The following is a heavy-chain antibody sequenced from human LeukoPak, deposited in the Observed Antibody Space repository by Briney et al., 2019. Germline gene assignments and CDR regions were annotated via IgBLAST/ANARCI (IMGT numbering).Heavy chain of an antibody. CDR3: ARGRHGYHLSGFHMDV. Sequence: SETLSLTCTVSGGSISSSSYYWGWIRQPPGKGLEWIGSIYYSGSTYYNPSLKSRVTISVDTSKNQFSLKLSSVTAADTAVYYCARGRHGYHLSGFHMDVWGKGTTVTVSS. CDR2: IYYSGST. V-gene: IGHV4-39*01. CDR1: GGSISSSSYY. J-gene: IGHJ6*03. D-gene: IGHD6-25*01.